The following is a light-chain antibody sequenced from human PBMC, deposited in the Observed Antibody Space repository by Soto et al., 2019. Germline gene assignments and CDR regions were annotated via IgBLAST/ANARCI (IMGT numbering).Light chain of an antibody. CDR1: QSIMNF. J-gene: IGKJ3*01. CDR2: TAS. Sequence: DIQMTQSPSSLSASVGDRVTITCRASQSIMNFLNWYQQRPGNAPKLLISTASTLQSGVPSRFSGSGAGTDFTLPISSLQAEDFATYYCRQRYGIPVTFGPGTKVDFK. V-gene: IGKV1-39*01. CDR3: RQRYGIPVT.